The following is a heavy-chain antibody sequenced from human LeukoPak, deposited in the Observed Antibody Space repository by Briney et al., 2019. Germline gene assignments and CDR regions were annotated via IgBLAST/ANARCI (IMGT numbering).Heavy chain of an antibody. CDR3: AKGPASTWYKYYFDY. CDR2: ISGSAGST. Sequence: GGSLRLSCAASGFTFSNYAMSWVREAPGKGLEWVSAISGSAGSTYYADSVKGRSTISRDNSRNTLYLQMNSLRAEDTALYYCAKGPASTWYKYYFDYWGQGTLVTVSS. J-gene: IGHJ4*02. V-gene: IGHV3-23*01. D-gene: IGHD6-13*01. CDR1: GFTFSNYA.